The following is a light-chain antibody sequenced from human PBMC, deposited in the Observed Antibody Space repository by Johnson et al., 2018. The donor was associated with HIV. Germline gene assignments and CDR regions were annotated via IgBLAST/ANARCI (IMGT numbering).Light chain of an antibody. CDR3: GTWDSSLSAGGV. CDR2: DNN. J-gene: IGLJ1*01. CDR1: GSNIGNNY. Sequence: QPVLTQPPSVSAAPGQKVTISCSGSGSNIGNNYVSWYQQLPGTAPKLLIYDNNKRPSGIPDRFSGSKSGTSATLGITGLPTGDEADYYCGTWDSSLSAGGVFGTGTKVTVL. V-gene: IGLV1-51*01.